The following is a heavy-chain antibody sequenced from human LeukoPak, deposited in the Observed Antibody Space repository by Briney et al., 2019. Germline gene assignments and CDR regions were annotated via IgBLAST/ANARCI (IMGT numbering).Heavy chain of an antibody. CDR2: INHSGST. J-gene: IGHJ3*02. V-gene: IGHV4-34*01. CDR3: ARDFYYDSSGYYPDI. D-gene: IGHD3-22*01. CDR1: GGSFSGYY. Sequence: SETLSLTCAVYGGSFSGYYWSWIRQPPGKGLEWIGEINHSGSTNYNPSLKSRVTISVDTSKNQFSLKLSSVTAADTAVYYCARDFYYDSSGYYPDIWGQGTMVTVSS.